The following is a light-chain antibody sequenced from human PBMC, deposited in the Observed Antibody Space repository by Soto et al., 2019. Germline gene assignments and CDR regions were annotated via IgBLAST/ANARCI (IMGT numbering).Light chain of an antibody. CDR3: QQYAPPPIT. CDR2: DAS. Sequence: EVVLTQSPGTLSLSPGERATLSCRASQSVTNNYLAWYQQKPGQAPRLLIYDASNRATGIPDRFSGSGSGTDFTLTISRLEPEYFGVFYCQQYAPPPITFGQGTRLEI. J-gene: IGKJ5*01. V-gene: IGKV3-20*01. CDR1: QSVTNNY.